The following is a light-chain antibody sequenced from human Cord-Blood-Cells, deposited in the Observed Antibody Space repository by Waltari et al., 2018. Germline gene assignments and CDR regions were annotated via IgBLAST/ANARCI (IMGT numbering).Light chain of an antibody. CDR1: SSDVGGYNY. Sequence: QSALTQPASVSGSPGQSITISCTGTSSDVGGYNYVSWYQQHPGKAPKLMIDDVSKRPSGVSNRFSGSKSGNTASLTISGLQAEDEADYYCSSYTSSSSVVFGGGTKLTVL. V-gene: IGLV2-14*01. CDR3: SSYTSSSSVV. J-gene: IGLJ2*01. CDR2: DVS.